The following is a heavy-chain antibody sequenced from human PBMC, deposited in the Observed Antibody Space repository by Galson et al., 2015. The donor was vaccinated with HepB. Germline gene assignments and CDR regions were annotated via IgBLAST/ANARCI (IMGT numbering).Heavy chain of an antibody. V-gene: IGHV1-18*01. CDR1: GYTFTSYG. Sequence: SVKVSCKASGYTFTSYGISWVRQAPGQGLEWMGWISAYNGNTNYAQKLQGRVTMTTDTSTSIAYMELRSLRSDDTAVYYCAREGAGYCSSTSCYEYYYGMDVWGQGTTVTVSS. CDR2: ISAYNGNT. J-gene: IGHJ6*02. CDR3: AREGAGYCSSTSCYEYYYGMDV. D-gene: IGHD2-2*01.